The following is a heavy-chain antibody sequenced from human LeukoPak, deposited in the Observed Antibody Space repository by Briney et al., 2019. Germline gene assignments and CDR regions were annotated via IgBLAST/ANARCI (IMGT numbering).Heavy chain of an antibody. J-gene: IGHJ4*02. V-gene: IGHV4-34*01. Sequence: SETLSLTCAVYGGSFSGYYWSWIRQPPGKGLEWIGEINHSGSTNYNPSLKSRVTISVDTSKNQFSLKLSSVTAADTAVYYCARSYYYYDSSGYYVFDYWGQGTLVTVSS. D-gene: IGHD3-22*01. CDR3: ARSYYYYDSSGYYVFDY. CDR2: INHSGST. CDR1: GGSFSGYY.